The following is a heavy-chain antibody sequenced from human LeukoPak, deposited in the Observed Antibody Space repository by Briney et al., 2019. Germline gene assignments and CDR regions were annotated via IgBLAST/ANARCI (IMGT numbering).Heavy chain of an antibody. D-gene: IGHD2-21*02. CDR3: AKDRWLVTFYYYGMDV. Sequence: GGSLRLSCAASGFTCSSYAMSWVRQAPGKGLEWVSAISGSGGSTYYADSVKGRFTISRDNSKNTLYLQMNSLRAEDTAVYYCAKDRWLVTFYYYGMDVWGQGTTVTVSS. CDR1: GFTCSSYA. CDR2: ISGSGGST. V-gene: IGHV3-23*01. J-gene: IGHJ6*02.